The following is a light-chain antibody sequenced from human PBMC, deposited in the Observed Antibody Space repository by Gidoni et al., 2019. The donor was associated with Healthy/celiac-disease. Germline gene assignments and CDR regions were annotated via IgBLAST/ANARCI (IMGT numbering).Light chain of an antibody. Sequence: DIQMTQSPSTLSASVGDRVTITCRASQSISTCLAWYQQTPGKAPKLLIYNASTLESGVPARFSGSGAGTEFTLTISSLQPDDFATYYCQHYKSYPLTFGGGTKVGIK. J-gene: IGKJ4*01. CDR3: QHYKSYPLT. CDR1: QSISTC. V-gene: IGKV1-5*03. CDR2: NAS.